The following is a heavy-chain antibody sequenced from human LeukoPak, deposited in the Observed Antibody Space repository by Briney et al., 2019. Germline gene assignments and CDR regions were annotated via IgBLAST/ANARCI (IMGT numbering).Heavy chain of an antibody. D-gene: IGHD3-3*01. Sequence: ASVKVSCKASGYTFTSYYMHWVRQAPGQGLEWMGIINPSGGSTSYAQKFQGRVTMTRDTSTGTVYMELSSLRSEDTAVYYCARGPVLRFLEWSNDLKNYFDYWGQGTLVTVSS. CDR1: GYTFTSYY. CDR3: ARGPVLRFLEWSNDLKNYFDY. CDR2: INPSGGST. J-gene: IGHJ4*02. V-gene: IGHV1-46*01.